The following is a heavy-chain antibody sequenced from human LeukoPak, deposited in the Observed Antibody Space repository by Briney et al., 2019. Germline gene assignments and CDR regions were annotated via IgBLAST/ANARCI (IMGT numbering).Heavy chain of an antibody. CDR3: AKDISATVVTPDY. Sequence: GGSLRLSRAASGFTFSSYAMSWVRQAPGKGLEWVSGISWNSGSIGYADSVKGRFTISRDNAKNSLYLQMNSLRAEDTALYYCAKDISATVVTPDYWGQGTLVTVSS. CDR2: ISWNSGSI. J-gene: IGHJ4*02. CDR1: GFTFSSYA. V-gene: IGHV3-9*01. D-gene: IGHD4-17*01.